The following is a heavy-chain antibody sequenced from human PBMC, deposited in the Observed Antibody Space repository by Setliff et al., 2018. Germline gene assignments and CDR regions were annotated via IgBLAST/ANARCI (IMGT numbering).Heavy chain of an antibody. V-gene: IGHV1-69*13. D-gene: IGHD6-13*01. Sequence: SVKVSCKASGGTFSSYAISWVRQAPGQGLEWMGGIIPIFGTTNYAQKFQGRVTITADESTSAAYMELSSLRSEDTAVYYCARVQQLGTFDYWGQGTLVTVSS. J-gene: IGHJ4*02. CDR2: IIPIFGTT. CDR3: ARVQQLGTFDY. CDR1: GGTFSSYA.